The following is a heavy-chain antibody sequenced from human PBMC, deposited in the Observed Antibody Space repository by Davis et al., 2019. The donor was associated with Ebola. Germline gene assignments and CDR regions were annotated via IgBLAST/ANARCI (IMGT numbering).Heavy chain of an antibody. CDR1: GFTFSSYW. J-gene: IGHJ6*02. Sequence: GESLKISCAASGFTFSSYWTHWVRQAPGKGLVWVSRINRDGSSTSYADSVKGRFTISRDNAKNTLYLQMNSLRAEDTAVYYCARSPYDYGDYGYYYYGMDVWGQGTTVTGSS. CDR3: ARSPYDYGDYGYYYYGMDV. CDR2: INRDGSST. V-gene: IGHV3-74*01. D-gene: IGHD4-17*01.